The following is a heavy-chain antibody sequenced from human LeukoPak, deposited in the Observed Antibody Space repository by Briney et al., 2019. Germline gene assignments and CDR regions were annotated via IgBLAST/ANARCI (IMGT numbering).Heavy chain of an antibody. J-gene: IGHJ4*02. V-gene: IGHV3-23*01. CDR1: GFTFSSYA. Sequence: PGGSLRLSCAASGFTFSSYAMSWVRQAPGKGLEWVSAIIGSGGSTYYADSVKGRFTISRDNSKNTLYLQMNSLRAEDTAVYYCAKDPALVRYDLPPVGYFDYWGQGTLVTVSS. D-gene: IGHD3-9*01. CDR2: IIGSGGST. CDR3: AKDPALVRYDLPPVGYFDY.